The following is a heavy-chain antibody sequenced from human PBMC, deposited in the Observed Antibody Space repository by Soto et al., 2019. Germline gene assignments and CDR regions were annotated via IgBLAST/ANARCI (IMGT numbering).Heavy chain of an antibody. D-gene: IGHD7-27*01. V-gene: IGHV4-34*01. CDR2: INHSGST. Sequence: QVQLQQWGAGLLKPSETLSLTCAVYGGSFSGYYWSWIRQPPGKGLEWIGEINHSGSTNYNPSLKSRVTISVDTSKNQFSLKLSSVTAADTAVYYCARGRGYLYWGLNPTPFDPWGQGTLVTVSS. CDR1: GGSFSGYY. CDR3: ARGRGYLYWGLNPTPFDP. J-gene: IGHJ5*02.